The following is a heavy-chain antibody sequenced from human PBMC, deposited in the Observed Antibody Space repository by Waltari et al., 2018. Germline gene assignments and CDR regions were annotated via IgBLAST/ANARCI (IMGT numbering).Heavy chain of an antibody. CDR1: GYSFTSYW. Sequence: EVQLVQSGAEVKKPGESLKISCKGSGYSFTSYWIGWVRQMPGKGLEWMGIIYPGYSATRYSPPFQGQVTISADKSISPAYLKWSSLKASDTAMYYCARLSSWSFYFDYWGQGTLVTVSS. J-gene: IGHJ4*02. D-gene: IGHD6-13*01. CDR3: ARLSSWSFYFDY. V-gene: IGHV5-51*03. CDR2: IYPGYSAT.